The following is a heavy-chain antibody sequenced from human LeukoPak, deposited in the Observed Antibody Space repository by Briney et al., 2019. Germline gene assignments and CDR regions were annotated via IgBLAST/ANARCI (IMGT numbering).Heavy chain of an antibody. Sequence: GGSLRLSCAASGFTFDDYAMHWVRQAPGKGLEWVSLISGDGGSTYYADSLKGRFTISRDNSKNSLFLQMNSLRTEDTALYYCVKDRDGYNDRWGQGTLVIVSS. CDR3: VKDRDGYNDR. D-gene: IGHD5-24*01. J-gene: IGHJ4*02. CDR1: GFTFDDYA. V-gene: IGHV3-43*02. CDR2: ISGDGGST.